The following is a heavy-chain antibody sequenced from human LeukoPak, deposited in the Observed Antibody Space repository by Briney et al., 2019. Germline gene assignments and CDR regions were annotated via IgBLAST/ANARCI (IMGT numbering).Heavy chain of an antibody. CDR1: GFTFSNYW. CDR3: TRLGIAPRDFDY. CDR2: IKQDGSDK. D-gene: IGHD6-6*01. V-gene: IGHV3-7*03. Sequence: GGSLRLSCAASGFTFSNYWMGWVRQAPGKGLEWVANIKQDGSDKFYVDSVKGRFTISRNNAKNSLFLQMNSLKIEDTAVYYCTRLGIAPRDFDYWGQGTLVTVSS. J-gene: IGHJ4*02.